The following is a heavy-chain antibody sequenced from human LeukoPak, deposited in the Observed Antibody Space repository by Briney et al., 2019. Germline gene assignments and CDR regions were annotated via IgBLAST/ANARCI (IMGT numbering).Heavy chain of an antibody. D-gene: IGHD2-21*02. Sequence: PGGSLRLSCAASGFTFNNFGLSWFRQAPGKGLEWVSTMACSYTSTYYADSVKALFGMSRNNSNKTLNPEINRLRAEDTAVNDCAKEVTRERLQGLDYWGQGALVTVSS. J-gene: IGHJ4*02. CDR1: GFTFNNFG. CDR3: AKEVTRERLQGLDY. CDR2: MACSYTST. V-gene: IGHV3-23*01.